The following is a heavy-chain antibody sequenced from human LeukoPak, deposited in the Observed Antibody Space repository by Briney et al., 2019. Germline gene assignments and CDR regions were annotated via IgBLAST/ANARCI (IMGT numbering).Heavy chain of an antibody. CDR1: GFTFSTYS. CDR2: ISDKGDTT. D-gene: IGHD2-15*01. J-gene: IGHJ4*02. Sequence: GGSLRLSCAASGFTFSTYSMTWVRQAPGKGLEWVSIISDKGDTTNYADSVKGRFTISRDNSKNTLYLQMNSLGAEDTAVYYCARIETLPNFDYWGQGTLVTVSS. CDR3: ARIETLPNFDY. V-gene: IGHV3-23*01.